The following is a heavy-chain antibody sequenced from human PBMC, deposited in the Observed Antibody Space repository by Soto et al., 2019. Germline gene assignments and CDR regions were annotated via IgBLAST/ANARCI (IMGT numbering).Heavy chain of an antibody. CDR1: GFTFNNYA. CDR2: ISGGGATT. Sequence: EVQLLESGGGLVQPGGSLRLSCAASGFTFNNYAMTWVRQAPGKGLEWVSAISGGGATTSYADSVQGRFTVSRDGSKNTLYLQMSSLTAEDTALYYCAKGRGGSGSLTPRVDFWGQGALGTVYS. D-gene: IGHD3-10*01. CDR3: AKGRGGSGSLTPRVDF. J-gene: IGHJ4*02. V-gene: IGHV3-23*01.